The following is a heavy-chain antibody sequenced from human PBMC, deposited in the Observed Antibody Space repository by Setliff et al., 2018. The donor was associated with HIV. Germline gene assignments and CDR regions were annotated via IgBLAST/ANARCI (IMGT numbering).Heavy chain of an antibody. CDR1: GGSISGYY. J-gene: IGHJ3*02. CDR2: IYYNGGT. V-gene: IGHV4-59*08. Sequence: SETLSLTCTVSGGSISGYYWSWIRRPPGKGLEWNGYIYYNGGTKYNPSLKSRVTLTVVTSKNLFSMKMSSVTAADTALYDCARHDVACCGGDCRWRKAFDIWGQGTMVTVSS. CDR3: ARHDVACCGGDCRWRKAFDI. D-gene: IGHD2-21*01.